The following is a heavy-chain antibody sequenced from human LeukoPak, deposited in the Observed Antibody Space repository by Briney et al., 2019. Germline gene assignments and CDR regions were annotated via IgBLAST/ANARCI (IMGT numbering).Heavy chain of an antibody. CDR1: GFTFSSYA. CDR3: ARDAKYSYDSSGYSDY. CDR2: IWRDGSDK. D-gene: IGHD3-22*01. V-gene: IGHV3-33*08. J-gene: IGHJ4*02. Sequence: PGRSLRLSCAASGFTFSSYAMHWVRQAPGKGLEWVTLIWRDGSDKYYADSVKGRFTISRDNAKNSLYLQMNSLRAEDTAVYYCARDAKYSYDSSGYSDYWGQGTLVTVSS.